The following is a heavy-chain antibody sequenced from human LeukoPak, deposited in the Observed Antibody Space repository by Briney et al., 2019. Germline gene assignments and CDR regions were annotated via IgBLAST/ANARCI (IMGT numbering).Heavy chain of an antibody. J-gene: IGHJ4*02. CDR1: GYSLSELS. CDR3: ATRCLPESVDY. Sequence: ASVRVSCKVSGYSLSELSMDWVRQAPGKGLEWVGGFDPESGKRLYAQKFQGRVTMTEDTSTNTAYIEVTSLTSEDTAVYYCATRCLPESVDYWGQGTLVTVSS. CDR2: FDPESGKR. V-gene: IGHV1-24*01. D-gene: IGHD2-2*01.